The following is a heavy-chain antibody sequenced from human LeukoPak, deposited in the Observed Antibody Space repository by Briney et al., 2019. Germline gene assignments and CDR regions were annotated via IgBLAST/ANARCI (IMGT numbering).Heavy chain of an antibody. CDR2: IKPDGSEK. CDR3: ARDKFGGTDY. V-gene: IGHV3-7*01. CDR1: GFTFSSYS. Sequence: GGSLRLSCAASGFTFSSYSMNWVRQAPGKGLEWVANIKPDGSEKYYVDSVKGRFTISRDNAKNSLYLQMNSLRAEDTAVYYCARDKFGGTDYWGQGTLVTVSS. D-gene: IGHD3-16*01. J-gene: IGHJ4*02.